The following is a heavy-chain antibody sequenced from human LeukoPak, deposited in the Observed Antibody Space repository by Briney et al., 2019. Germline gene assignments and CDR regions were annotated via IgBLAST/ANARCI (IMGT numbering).Heavy chain of an antibody. Sequence: PSETLSLTCTVSGGSISSGGYYWSWIRQHPGKGLEWIGYIYYSGSTYYNPSLESRVTISVDTSKNQFSLKLSSVTAADTAVYYCARAPLNYYGSGSYPWFDPWGQGTLVTVSS. CDR1: GGSISSGGYY. J-gene: IGHJ5*02. D-gene: IGHD3-10*01. CDR2: IYYSGST. CDR3: ARAPLNYYGSGSYPWFDP. V-gene: IGHV4-31*03.